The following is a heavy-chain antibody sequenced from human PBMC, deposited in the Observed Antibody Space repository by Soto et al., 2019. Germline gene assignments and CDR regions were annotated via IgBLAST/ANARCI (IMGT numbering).Heavy chain of an antibody. CDR3: ARSPSYYDFWSGYHKEYYYYYMDV. V-gene: IGHV1-3*01. CDR2: INAGNGNT. J-gene: IGHJ6*03. Sequence: ASVKVSCKASGNTFTSYAMHWVRQAPGQRLKWMGWINAGNGNTKYSQKFQGRVTITRDTSASTAYMELSSLRSEDTAVYYCARSPSYYDFWSGYHKEYYYYYMDVWGKGTTVTVSS. D-gene: IGHD3-3*01. CDR1: GNTFTSYA.